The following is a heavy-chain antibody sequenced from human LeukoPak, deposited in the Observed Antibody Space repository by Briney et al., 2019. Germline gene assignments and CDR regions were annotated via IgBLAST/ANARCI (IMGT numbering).Heavy chain of an antibody. CDR1: GGSFSGYY. V-gene: IGHV4-34*01. J-gene: IGHJ4*02. D-gene: IGHD3-22*01. CDR2: INHSGST. CDR3: ARHRVERPRYYYDSSGSRKHFDY. Sequence: PSETLSLTCGVSGGSFSGYYWNWIRQPPGKGLEWIGEINHSGSTNYNPSLKSRVTISVDTSKNQFSLKLSSVTAADTAVYYCARHRVERPRYYYDSSGSRKHFDYWGQGTLVTVSS.